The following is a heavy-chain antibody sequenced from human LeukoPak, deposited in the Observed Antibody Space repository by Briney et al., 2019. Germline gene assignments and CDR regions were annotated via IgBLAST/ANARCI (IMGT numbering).Heavy chain of an antibody. J-gene: IGHJ4*02. CDR1: GGTFSSYA. D-gene: IGHD6-13*01. CDR3: ARDGGSGSWLFDY. Sequence: ASVKVSCKASGGTFSSYAISWVRQAPGQGLEWMGGIIPIFGTANYAQKFQGRVTITADESTSTAYMELRSLRSDDTAVYYCARDGGSGSWLFDYWGQGTLVTVSS. CDR2: IIPIFGTA. V-gene: IGHV1-69*13.